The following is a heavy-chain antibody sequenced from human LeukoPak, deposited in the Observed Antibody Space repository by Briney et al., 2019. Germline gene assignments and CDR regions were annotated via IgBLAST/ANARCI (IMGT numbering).Heavy chain of an antibody. J-gene: IGHJ4*02. CDR1: LDSTTSNF. CDR2: IHRSGSP. Sequence: PSETLSLTCTVSLDSTTSNFWSWVRQPPGKGLEWIGEIHRSGSPNYNPSLQSRDTISIDRSRNQIALELSSVTAADTAVYYCASEIFGGYNPGAYWGQGILVTVSS. CDR3: ASEIFGGYNPGAY. D-gene: IGHD3-3*01. V-gene: IGHV4-4*02.